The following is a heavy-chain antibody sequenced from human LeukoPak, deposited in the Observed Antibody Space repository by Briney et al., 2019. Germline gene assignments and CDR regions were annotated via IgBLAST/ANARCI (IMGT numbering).Heavy chain of an antibody. D-gene: IGHD5-24*01. Sequence: GASVTVSCKASGYTFTSYGISWVRQAPGQGLEWMGWINPNSGGTNYAQKFQGRVTMTRDTSISAVYMELSRLRSDDTAVYYCARDGTGVYNLVQYWGQGTLVTVSS. CDR3: ARDGTGVYNLVQY. CDR1: GYTFTSYG. V-gene: IGHV1-2*02. J-gene: IGHJ4*02. CDR2: INPNSGGT.